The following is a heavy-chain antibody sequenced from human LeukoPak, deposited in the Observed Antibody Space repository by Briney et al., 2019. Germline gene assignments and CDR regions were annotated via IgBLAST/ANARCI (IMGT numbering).Heavy chain of an antibody. Sequence: ASVKVSCKASGYTFTAYYMHWVRQAPGQGLEYMGWINSNSGDTNYAQKFQGRVTMTRDTSSSTVYMDLLSLRSDDTAVYYCARECLVCSTTSCHYFDSWGQGALVTVSS. CDR3: ARECLVCSTTSCHYFDS. CDR1: GYTFTAYY. D-gene: IGHD2-2*01. CDR2: INSNSGDT. J-gene: IGHJ4*02. V-gene: IGHV1-2*02.